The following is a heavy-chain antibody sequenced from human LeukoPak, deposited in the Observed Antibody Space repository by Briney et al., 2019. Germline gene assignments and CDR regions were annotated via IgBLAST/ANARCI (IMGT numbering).Heavy chain of an antibody. CDR2: ISGSSSYI. J-gene: IGHJ4*02. CDR3: AKDGYSMDY. CDR1: GFTFSSST. V-gene: IGHV3-21*01. Sequence: AGGSLRLSCAASGFTFSSSTMEWVRQAPGKGLEWVSSISGSSSYIYYADSVKGRFTISRDNAKNSLYLQMNSLRAEDTAVYYCAKDGYSMDYWGQGTLVTVSS. D-gene: IGHD6-13*01.